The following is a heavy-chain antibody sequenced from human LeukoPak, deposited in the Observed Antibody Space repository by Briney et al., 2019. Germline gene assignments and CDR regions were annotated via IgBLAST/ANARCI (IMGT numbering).Heavy chain of an antibody. Sequence: PSETLSLTCTVSGGSISSGDYYWSWIRQPAGKGLEWIGRIYTSGSTNYNPSLKSRVTMSVDTSKNQFSLKLSSVTAADTAVYYCARGGWELPLDYWGQGTLVTVSS. V-gene: IGHV4-61*02. CDR3: ARGGWELPLDY. J-gene: IGHJ4*02. CDR2: IYTSGST. CDR1: GGSISSGDYY. D-gene: IGHD1-26*01.